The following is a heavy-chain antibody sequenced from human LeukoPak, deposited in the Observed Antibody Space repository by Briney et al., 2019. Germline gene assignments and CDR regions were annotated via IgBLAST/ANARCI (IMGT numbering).Heavy chain of an antibody. CDR2: ITTSDGNT. CDR3: AKDGGLWVSAHWGDS. J-gene: IGHJ4*02. D-gene: IGHD7-27*01. CDR1: GFTLSSYA. V-gene: IGHV3-23*01. Sequence: GGSLRLSCAASGFTLSSYAMTWVRQAPGKGLEWVSTITTSDGNTYYADSVKGRFTVSRDNSKNTLFLQMNSLRAEDTAVYYCAKDGGLWVSAHWGDSWGRGTLVTVSS.